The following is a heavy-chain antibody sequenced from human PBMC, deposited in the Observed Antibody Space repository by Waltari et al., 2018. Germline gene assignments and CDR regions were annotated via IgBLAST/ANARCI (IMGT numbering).Heavy chain of an antibody. J-gene: IGHJ4*02. CDR1: GFTFSSYG. V-gene: IGHV3-30*02. Sequence: QVQLVESGGGVVQPGGSLRLSCAASGFTFSSYGMHWVRQAPGKGLEWVAFIRYDGSNKYYADSVKGRFTISRDNSKNTLYLQMNSRRAEDTAVYYCAKGGGSGVNPDYWGQGTLVTVSS. CDR2: IRYDGSNK. D-gene: IGHD2-15*01. CDR3: AKGGGSGVNPDY.